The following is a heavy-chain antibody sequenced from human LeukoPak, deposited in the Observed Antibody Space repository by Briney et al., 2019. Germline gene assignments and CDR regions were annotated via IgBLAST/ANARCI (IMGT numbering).Heavy chain of an antibody. J-gene: IGHJ4*02. CDR1: GFTFSSYA. CDR2: ISGSGDNT. Sequence: PGGSLRLSCAASGFTFSSYAMSWVRQAPGKGLEWASAISGSGDNTYYADSAKGRFTISRDNSKNTLYLQMNSLRAEDTAVYFCAKDGDLGYCSGGSCYSAYWGQGTLVTVSS. V-gene: IGHV3-23*01. CDR3: AKDGDLGYCSGGSCYSAY. D-gene: IGHD2-15*01.